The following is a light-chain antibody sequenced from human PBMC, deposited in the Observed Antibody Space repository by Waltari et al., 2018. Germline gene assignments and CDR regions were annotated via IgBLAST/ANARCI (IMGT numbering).Light chain of an antibody. CDR2: INN. V-gene: IGLV1-44*01. CDR1: SSNIGSNT. Sequence: SVLTQQPSASGTPGQRVTISSSGSSSNIGSNTVNWYQQLPGTAPKLLIYINNQRPSGVPDRFSGSKSGTSASLAISGLQSEDEADYYCAAWDDSLNGHVFGTGTKVTVL. CDR3: AAWDDSLNGHV. J-gene: IGLJ1*01.